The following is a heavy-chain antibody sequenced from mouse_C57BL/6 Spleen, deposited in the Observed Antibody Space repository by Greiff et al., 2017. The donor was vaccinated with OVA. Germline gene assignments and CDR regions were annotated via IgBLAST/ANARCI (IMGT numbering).Heavy chain of an antibody. CDR3: ARDHYYYGSSGFAY. CDR1: GFTFSDYG. V-gene: IGHV5-17*01. J-gene: IGHJ3*01. CDR2: ISSGSSTI. D-gene: IGHD1-1*01. Sequence: EVQGVESGGGLVKPGGSLKLSCAASGFTFSDYGMHWVRQAPEKGLEWVAYISSGSSTIYYADTVKGRFTISRDNAKNTLFLQMTSLRSEDTAMYYCARDHYYYGSSGFAYWGQGTLVTVSA.